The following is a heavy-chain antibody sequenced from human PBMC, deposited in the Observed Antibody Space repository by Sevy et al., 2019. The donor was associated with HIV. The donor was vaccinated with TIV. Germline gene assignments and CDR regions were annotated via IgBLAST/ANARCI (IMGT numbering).Heavy chain of an antibody. CDR3: VRILSTNYYNYHALDV. CDR1: GYTFTSYD. Sequence: ASVKVSCRASGYTFTSYDIHWVRQTTGQGLEWMGWMSPNSGNTGYAQKFQGRVTMTRDTSKGTAYMDLSSLKSDDTAVYYSVRILSTNYYNYHALDVWGQGTTNTVSS. CDR2: MSPNSGNT. J-gene: IGHJ6*02. V-gene: IGHV1-8*01. D-gene: IGHD2-2*01.